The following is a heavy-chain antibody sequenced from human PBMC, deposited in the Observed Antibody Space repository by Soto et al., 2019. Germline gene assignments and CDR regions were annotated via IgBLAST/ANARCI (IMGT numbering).Heavy chain of an antibody. Sequence: GGSLRLSCAASGFTFSSYWMHWVRQAPGKGLVWVSRINSDGSSTSYADSVKGRFTISRDNAKNTLYLQMNSLRAEDTAVYYCARAEIPLLRFLVDYYYYYMDVWGKGTTVTVSS. D-gene: IGHD3-3*01. J-gene: IGHJ6*03. V-gene: IGHV3-74*01. CDR2: INSDGSST. CDR1: GFTFSSYW. CDR3: ARAEIPLLRFLVDYYYYYMDV.